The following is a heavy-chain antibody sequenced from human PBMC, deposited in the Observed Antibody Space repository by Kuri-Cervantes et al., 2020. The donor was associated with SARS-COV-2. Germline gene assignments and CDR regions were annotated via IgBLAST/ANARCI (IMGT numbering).Heavy chain of an antibody. CDR2: ISNSGSYT. Sequence: GESLKISCAGSGFTFSDYYMTWIRQAPGKGLEWVSCISNSGSYTNYADSVKGRFTISRDNAKKSLYLQMSSLRGDDTAVYYCARGRQQLPWNFDYWGQGILVTVSS. CDR1: GFTFSDYY. J-gene: IGHJ4*02. CDR3: ARGRQQLPWNFDY. D-gene: IGHD6-13*01. V-gene: IGHV3-11*06.